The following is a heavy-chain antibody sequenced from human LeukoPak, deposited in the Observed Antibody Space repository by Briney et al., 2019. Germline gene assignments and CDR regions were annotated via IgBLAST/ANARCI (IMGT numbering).Heavy chain of an antibody. J-gene: IGHJ3*02. Sequence: EASVKVSCKASGGTFSSYAISWVRQAPGQGLEWMGGIIPIFGTANYAQKFQGRVTITADESTSTAYMELSSLRSEDTAVYYCARDGGIQLWLRAFDIWGQGTMVTVSS. CDR3: ARDGGIQLWLRAFDI. CDR2: IIPIFGTA. D-gene: IGHD5-18*01. V-gene: IGHV1-69*13. CDR1: GGTFSSYA.